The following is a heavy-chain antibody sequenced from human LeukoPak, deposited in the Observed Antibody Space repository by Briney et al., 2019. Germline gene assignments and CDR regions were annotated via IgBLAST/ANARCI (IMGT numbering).Heavy chain of an antibody. J-gene: IGHJ4*02. D-gene: IGHD5-18*01. CDR3: AGVEIQLWLPNSYYFDY. CDR2: IKQDGSEK. V-gene: IGHV3-7*01. CDR1: GFTFSSYW. Sequence: GGSLRLSCAASGFTFSSYWMSWVRQAPGKGLEWVANIKQDGSEKYYVDSVKGRFTISRDNAKNSLYLQMNSLRAEDTAVYYCAGVEIQLWLPNSYYFDYWGQGTLVTVSS.